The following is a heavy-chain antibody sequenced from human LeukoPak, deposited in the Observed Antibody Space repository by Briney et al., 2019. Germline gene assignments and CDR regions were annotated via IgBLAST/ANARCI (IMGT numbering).Heavy chain of an antibody. CDR3: GKDGGQYSSGPEFDP. CDR1: GIVFSNTA. Sequence: GGSLRLSCASSGIVFSNTAMNWARQSPGRGLEWVSAISGGGERTFYADSVKGRFTISRDNSKNMVYLQMNSLRADDTAIYYCGKDGGQYSSGPEFDPRGQGALVTVSS. J-gene: IGHJ5*02. CDR2: ISGGGERT. V-gene: IGHV3-23*01. D-gene: IGHD6-19*01.